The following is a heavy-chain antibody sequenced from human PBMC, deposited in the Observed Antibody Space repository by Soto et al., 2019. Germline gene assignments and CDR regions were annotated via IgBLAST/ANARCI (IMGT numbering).Heavy chain of an antibody. CDR1: GGSISSYY. D-gene: IGHD2-2*01. Sequence: SQNLSLTCTVSGGSISSYYWSWIRQPPGKGLEWIGYIYYSGSTNYNPSLKSRVTISVDTSKNQFSLKLSSVTAADTAVYYCASDTCSTTGIPFDPWGQGTLVTSSS. V-gene: IGHV4-59*01. CDR2: IYYSGST. J-gene: IGHJ5*02. CDR3: ASDTCSTTGIPFDP.